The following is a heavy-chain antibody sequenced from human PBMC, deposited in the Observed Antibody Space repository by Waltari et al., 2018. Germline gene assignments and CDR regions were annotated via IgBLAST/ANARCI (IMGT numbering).Heavy chain of an antibody. CDR2: ISSSSSYI. D-gene: IGHD1-26*01. CDR3: ARARSYYVNYFDY. CDR1: GFTFSSYS. Sequence: GGLVKPGGSLRLSCAASGFTFSSYSMNWVRQAPGKGLEWVSSISSSSSYIYYADSVKGRFTISRDNAKNSLYLQMNSLRAEDTAVYYCARARSYYVNYFDYWGQGTLVTVSS. J-gene: IGHJ4*02. V-gene: IGHV3-21*01.